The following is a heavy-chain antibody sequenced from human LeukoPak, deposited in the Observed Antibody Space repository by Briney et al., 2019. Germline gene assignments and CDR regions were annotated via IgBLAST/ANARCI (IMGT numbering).Heavy chain of an antibody. D-gene: IGHD3-3*01. V-gene: IGHV3-7*01. Sequence: GGSLRLSCAASGFNFNIYWMTWVRQAPGKGLEWVANIKQDGSETYFGTSVKGRFTISRDNAKNSLYLQMNSLRAEDTAVYYCARLRADFWSGYWVYWGQGTLVTVSS. CDR2: IKQDGSET. CDR3: ARLRADFWSGYWVY. CDR1: GFNFNIYW. J-gene: IGHJ4*02.